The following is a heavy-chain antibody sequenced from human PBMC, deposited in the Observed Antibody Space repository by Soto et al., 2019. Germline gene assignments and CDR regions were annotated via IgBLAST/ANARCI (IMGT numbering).Heavy chain of an antibody. CDR1: GFTFSSYA. Sequence: AGSLRLSCAASGFTFSSYAMSWVRQSPGKGLEWVSAISGSGGSTYYADSVKGRFTISRDNSKNTLYLQMNSLRPEDTAVYYCAKRSMPYGMDVWGQGTTVTVSS. V-gene: IGHV3-23*01. CDR2: ISGSGGST. J-gene: IGHJ6*02. CDR3: AKRSMPYGMDV. D-gene: IGHD2-2*01.